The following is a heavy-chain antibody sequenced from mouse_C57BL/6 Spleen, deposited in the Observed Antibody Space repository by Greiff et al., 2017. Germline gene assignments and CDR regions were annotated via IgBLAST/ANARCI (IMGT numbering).Heavy chain of an antibody. CDR1: GYTFTDYY. D-gene: IGHD1-1*01. J-gene: IGHJ1*03. CDR2: IYPGSGNT. CDR3: ARCGTTVVNWYFDV. V-gene: IGHV1-76*01. Sequence: QVQLQQSGAELVRPGASVKLSCKASGYTFTDYYINWVKQRPGQGLEWIARIYPGSGNTYYNEKFKGKATLTAEKSSSTAYMQLSSLTSEDSAVYVCARCGTTVVNWYFDVWGTGTTVTVSS.